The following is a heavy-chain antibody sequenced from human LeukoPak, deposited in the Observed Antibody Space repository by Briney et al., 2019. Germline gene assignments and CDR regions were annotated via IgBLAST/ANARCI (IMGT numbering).Heavy chain of an antibody. CDR2: ISFDGNS. CDR3: ARQSQYYYDSSGDDDAFDI. V-gene: IGHV4-39*07. CDR1: GGSITSNPYY. J-gene: IGHJ3*02. D-gene: IGHD3-22*01. Sequence: SETLSLTCTVTGGSITSNPYYWGWIRQPPGKGLEWIGSISFDGNSYYDPSLKSRVTVSRDTSKNQFSLKVNSVTAADTAVYYCARQSQYYYDSSGDDDAFDIWGQGTMVTVSS.